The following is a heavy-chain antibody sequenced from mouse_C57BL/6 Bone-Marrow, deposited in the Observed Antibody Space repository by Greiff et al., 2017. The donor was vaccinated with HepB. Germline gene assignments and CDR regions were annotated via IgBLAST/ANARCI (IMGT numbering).Heavy chain of an antibody. CDR3: ARKNYYGSSVWFAY. D-gene: IGHD1-1*01. V-gene: IGHV1-61*01. CDR2: IYPSDSET. CDR1: GYTFTSYW. J-gene: IGHJ3*01. Sequence: QVQLQQPGAELVRPGSSVKLSCKASGYTFTSYWMDWVKQRPGQGLEWIGNIYPSDSETHYNQKFKDKATLTVDKSSSTAYMQLSSLTSEDSAVYYVARKNYYGSSVWFAYWGQGTLVPVSA.